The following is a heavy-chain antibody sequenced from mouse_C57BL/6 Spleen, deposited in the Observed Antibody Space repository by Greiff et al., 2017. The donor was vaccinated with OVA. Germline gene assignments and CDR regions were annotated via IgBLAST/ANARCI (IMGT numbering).Heavy chain of an antibody. CDR2: INPGSGGT. J-gene: IGHJ4*01. CDR3: AILTVTFFYAMDY. D-gene: IGHD4-1*01. Sequence: VQLQQSGAELVRPGTSVKVSCKASGYAFTNYLIEWVKQRPGQGLEWIGVINPGSGGTNYNEKFKVKATLTADKSSSTAYMQLSSLTSEDSAVYFCAILTVTFFYAMDYWGQGTSVTVSS. CDR1: GYAFTNYL. V-gene: IGHV1-54*01.